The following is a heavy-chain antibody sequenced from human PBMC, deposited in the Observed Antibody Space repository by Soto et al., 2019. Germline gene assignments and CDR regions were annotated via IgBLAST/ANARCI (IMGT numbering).Heavy chain of an antibody. D-gene: IGHD6-19*01. J-gene: IGHJ3*02. CDR3: ARDYSSRWDDAFDI. CDR2: IYHSGST. Sequence: PSETLSLTCAFSGYSISSGYYWGWIRQPPGKGLEWIGSIYHSGSTYYNPSLKSRVTISXXXSXXXXSLXPSXXTSXDTAVYYCARDYSSRWDDAFDIWGQGTMVTVS. CDR1: GYSISSGYY. V-gene: IGHV4-38-2*02.